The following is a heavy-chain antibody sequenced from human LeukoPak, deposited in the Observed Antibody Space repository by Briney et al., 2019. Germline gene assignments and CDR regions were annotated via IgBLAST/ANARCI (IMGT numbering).Heavy chain of an antibody. J-gene: IGHJ4*02. Sequence: GGSLRLSCAASGFTFSSYWMYWVRQAPGKGLEWVSLITGDGGSTYYADSVKGRFTISRDNSKNSLYLQMNSLRTEDTALYYCAKIRVAISSGYCSDAFDIWGQGTLVTVSS. V-gene: IGHV3-43*02. D-gene: IGHD3-22*01. CDR2: ITGDGGST. CDR1: GFTFSSYW. CDR3: AKIRVAISSGYCSDAFDI.